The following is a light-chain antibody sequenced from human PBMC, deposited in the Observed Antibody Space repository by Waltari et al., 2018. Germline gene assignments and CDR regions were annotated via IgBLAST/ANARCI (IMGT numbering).Light chain of an antibody. CDR2: EVD. Sequence: QSVLTQPPSVSAAPGQKVTISCSGSDSNIGTNFVSWYQQVPGSAPKLLIFEVDKRPPGFPARFAGPRSGTSATLAITGLQPGDEADFYCGTWDTSLSPHVIFGGGTRLTVL. V-gene: IGLV1-51*02. CDR3: GTWDTSLSPHVI. CDR1: DSNIGTNF. J-gene: IGLJ2*01.